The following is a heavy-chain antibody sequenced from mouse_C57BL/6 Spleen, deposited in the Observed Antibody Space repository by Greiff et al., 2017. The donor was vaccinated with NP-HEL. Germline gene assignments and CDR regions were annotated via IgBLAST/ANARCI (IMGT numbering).Heavy chain of an antibody. Sequence: QVQLKQPGAELVKPGASVKLSCKASGYTFTSYWMQWVKQRPGQGLEWIGEIDPSDSYTNYNQKFKGKATLTVDTSSSTAYMQLSSLTSEDSAVYYCARGWSYAMDYWGQGTSVTVSS. V-gene: IGHV1-50*01. CDR2: IDPSDSYT. D-gene: IGHD2-3*01. CDR1: GYTFTSYW. J-gene: IGHJ4*01. CDR3: ARGWSYAMDY.